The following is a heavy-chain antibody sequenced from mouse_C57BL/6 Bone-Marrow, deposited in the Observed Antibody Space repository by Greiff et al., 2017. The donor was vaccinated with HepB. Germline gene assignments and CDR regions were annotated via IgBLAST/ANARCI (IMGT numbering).Heavy chain of an antibody. CDR3: ARDGDYYGSSSPWFAY. J-gene: IGHJ3*01. Sequence: DVQLQESGGGLVKPGGSLKLSCAASGFTFSSYAMSWVRQTPEKRLEWVATISDGGSYTYYPDNVKGRFTISRDNAKNNLYLQMSHLKSEDTAMYYCARDGDYYGSSSPWFAYWGQGTLVTVSA. CDR2: ISDGGSYT. V-gene: IGHV5-4*01. D-gene: IGHD1-1*01. CDR1: GFTFSSYA.